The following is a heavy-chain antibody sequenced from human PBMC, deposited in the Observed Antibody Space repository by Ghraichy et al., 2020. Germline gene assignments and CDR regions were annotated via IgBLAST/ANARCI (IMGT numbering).Heavy chain of an antibody. CDR3: ARAPGCYYFDY. CDR2: IYHSGRT. J-gene: IGHJ4*02. V-gene: IGHV4-4*02. CDR1: GGSISSSNW. D-gene: IGHD6-19*01. Sequence: SETLSLTCTVSGGSISSSNWWSWVRQPPGKGLEWIGEIYHSGRTNYNPSLKSRVTISVDKSKNQFSLKVSSVTAADTAVYYCARAPGCYYFDYWGQGTLVTVSS.